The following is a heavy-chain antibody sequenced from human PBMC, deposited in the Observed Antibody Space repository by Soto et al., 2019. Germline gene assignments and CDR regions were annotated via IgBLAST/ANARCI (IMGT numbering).Heavy chain of an antibody. V-gene: IGHV3-64*01. CDR2: ISSNGGST. Sequence: EVQLVESGGGLVQPGGSLRLSCAASGFTFSSYAMHWVRQAPGKGLEYVSAISSNGGSTYYANYVKGRFTISRDNSKNTRYLQMGSLRAEDMAVYYCARGPGYYFDYWGQGTLVTVSS. J-gene: IGHJ4*02. CDR1: GFTFSSYA. CDR3: ARGPGYYFDY.